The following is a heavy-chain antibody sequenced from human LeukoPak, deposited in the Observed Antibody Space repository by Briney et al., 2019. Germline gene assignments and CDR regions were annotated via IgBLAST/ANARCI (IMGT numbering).Heavy chain of an antibody. CDR1: GFTLSNYE. D-gene: IGHD7-27*01. CDR3: ARESCGLGNYFDY. V-gene: IGHV3-48*03. J-gene: IGHJ4*02. Sequence: GALRLSCAPSGFTLSNYEMNWGRHAPGKGLEWISYISRSGSSMYHADSVKGRFTISRDNDKNSLYLQMNSVGAEDTAVYYCARESCGLGNYFDYWGQGTLVTVSS. CDR2: ISRSGSSM.